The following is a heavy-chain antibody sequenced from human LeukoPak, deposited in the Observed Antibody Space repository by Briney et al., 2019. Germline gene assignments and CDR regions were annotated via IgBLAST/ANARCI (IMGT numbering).Heavy chain of an antibody. V-gene: IGHV4-34*01. Sequence: SETLSLTCAVYGGSFSGYYWSWIRQPPGKGLEWIGEINHSGSTNYNPSLKSRVTISVDTSKNQFSLKLSSVTAADTAVYYCARVIEGSGSRAVDYWGQGTLVTVSS. J-gene: IGHJ4*02. CDR3: ARVIEGSGSRAVDY. CDR2: INHSGST. CDR1: GGSFSGYY. D-gene: IGHD3-10*01.